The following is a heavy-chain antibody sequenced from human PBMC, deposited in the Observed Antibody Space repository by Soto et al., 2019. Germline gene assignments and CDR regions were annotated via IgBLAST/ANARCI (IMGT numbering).Heavy chain of an antibody. CDR2: ISYAGSNK. J-gene: IGHJ6*02. V-gene: IGHV3-30*18. D-gene: IGHD3-9*01. Sequence: QVQLVESGGGVVQPGRSLRLSCAASGFTFSSYGMHWVRQAPGKGLEWVAVISYAGSNKYYADSVKGRFTISRDNSKNTLYLQMNSLSAEDTAVYYCAKRLLRYLDWLGVDVWGQGSTVTVSS. CDR3: AKRLLRYLDWLGVDV. CDR1: GFTFSSYG.